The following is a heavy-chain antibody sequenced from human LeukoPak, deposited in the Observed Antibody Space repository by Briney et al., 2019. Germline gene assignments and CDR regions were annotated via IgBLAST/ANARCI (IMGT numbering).Heavy chain of an antibody. CDR2: INHSGST. J-gene: IGHJ4*02. V-gene: IGHV4-34*01. D-gene: IGHD3-10*01. CDR1: GGSFSAYY. Sequence: SETLSLTCAVYGGSFSAYYWSWIRQPPTKGLEWIGEINHSGSTNYNPSLKNRVTISVDTSKNQFSLKLSSVTAADTAVYYCAMGYYYGSGSYGFDYWGQGTLVTVSS. CDR3: AMGYYYGSGSYGFDY.